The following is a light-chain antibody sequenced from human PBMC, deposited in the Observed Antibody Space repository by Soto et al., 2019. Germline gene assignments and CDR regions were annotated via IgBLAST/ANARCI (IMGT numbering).Light chain of an antibody. Sequence: SYDLTQPPSVSVSPGLTASITCSGDKLGDKLAYWYQQKPGQSPVLVMYQDSKRPSGIPERFSGSNSGNTATLTISGTQSMDEADYYCQAWDSSTAVFGTGTKVTVL. CDR2: QDS. J-gene: IGLJ1*01. CDR1: KLGDKL. CDR3: QAWDSSTAV. V-gene: IGLV3-1*01.